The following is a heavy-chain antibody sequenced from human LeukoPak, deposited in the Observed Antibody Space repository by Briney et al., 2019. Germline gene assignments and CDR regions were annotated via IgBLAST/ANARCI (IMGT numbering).Heavy chain of an antibody. CDR3: ARTMVRGVIISPNFDY. CDR2: IYPGDSDT. V-gene: IGHV5-51*01. D-gene: IGHD3-10*01. Sequence: GESLKTSCKGSGYSFTSYWIGWVRQMPGKGLEWMGIIYPGDSDTRYSPSFQGQVTILADKSISTAYLQWSSLKASDTAMYYCARTMVRGVIISPNFDYWGQGTLVTVSS. J-gene: IGHJ4*02. CDR1: GYSFTSYW.